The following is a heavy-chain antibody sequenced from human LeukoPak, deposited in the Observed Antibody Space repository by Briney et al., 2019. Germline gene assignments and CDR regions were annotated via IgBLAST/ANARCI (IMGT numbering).Heavy chain of an antibody. J-gene: IGHJ4*02. V-gene: IGHV4-61*02. CDR1: GGSISSGSYY. CDR2: IYTSGST. Sequence: NSSETLSLTCTVSGGSISSGSYYWSWIRQPAGKGLEWIGRIYTSGSTNYNPSLKSRVTMSVDTSKNQFSLKLSSVTAADTAVYYCAREGMRGWGSGSDSLDYWGQGTLVTVSS. CDR3: AREGMRGWGSGSDSLDY. D-gene: IGHD3-10*01.